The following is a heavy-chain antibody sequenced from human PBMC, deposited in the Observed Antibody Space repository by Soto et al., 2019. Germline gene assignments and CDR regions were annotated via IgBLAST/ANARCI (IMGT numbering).Heavy chain of an antibody. D-gene: IGHD2-2*01. J-gene: IGHJ4*02. Sequence: PSETLSLTCAVYGGSFSGYYWSWIRQPPGKGLEWIGEINHSGSTNYNPSLKSRVTISVDTSKNQFSLKLSSVTAADTAVYYCARILRKSGRIIPAAATLDYWGQGTLDTVSS. CDR3: ARILRKSGRIIPAAATLDY. V-gene: IGHV4-34*01. CDR2: INHSGST. CDR1: GGSFSGYY.